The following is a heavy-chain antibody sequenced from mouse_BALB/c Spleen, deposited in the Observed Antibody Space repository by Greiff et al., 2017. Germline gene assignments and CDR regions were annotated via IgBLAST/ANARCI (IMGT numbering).Heavy chain of an antibody. Sequence: DVQLQESGAELVRPGALVKLSCKASGFNIKDYYMHWVKQRPEQGLEWIGWIDPENGNTIYDPKFQGKASITADTSSNTAYLQLSSLTSEDTAVYYCARWGDYDYFDYWGQGTTLTVSS. J-gene: IGHJ2*01. D-gene: IGHD2-4*01. CDR2: IDPENGNT. V-gene: IGHV14-1*02. CDR3: ARWGDYDYFDY. CDR1: GFNIKDYY.